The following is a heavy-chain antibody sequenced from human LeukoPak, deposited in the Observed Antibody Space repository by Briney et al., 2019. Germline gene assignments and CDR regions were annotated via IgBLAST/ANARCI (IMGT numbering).Heavy chain of an antibody. CDR2: IYSSGST. D-gene: IGHD4-23*01. CDR3: ARGGKATVVTM. V-gene: IGHV4-4*07. J-gene: IGHJ4*02. Sequence: SETLSLTCTVSGGSINSYYWSWIRQPAGKGLEWIRRIYSSGSTNYNRSLKSRVSMSVDTSKNQFSLRLTSVTAADTAVYYCARGGKATVVTMWGQGILVTVSS. CDR1: GGSINSYY.